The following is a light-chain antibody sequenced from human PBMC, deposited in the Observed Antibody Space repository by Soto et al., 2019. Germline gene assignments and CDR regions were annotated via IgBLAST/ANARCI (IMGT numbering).Light chain of an antibody. CDR3: QQYNSYPYT. J-gene: IGKJ2*01. Sequence: DIQMTQSPSTLSASVGDRVTITCRASQRISSWLAWYQQKPGKAPKLLIYKASSLESGVPSRFSGSGSGTEFTLTISSLHPDDFATYYCQQYNSYPYTFGQGTKLEIK. V-gene: IGKV1-5*03. CDR2: KAS. CDR1: QRISSW.